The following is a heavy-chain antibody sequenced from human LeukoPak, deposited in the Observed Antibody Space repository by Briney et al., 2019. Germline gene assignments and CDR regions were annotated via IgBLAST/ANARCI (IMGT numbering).Heavy chain of an antibody. D-gene: IGHD6-19*01. Sequence: RGSLRLSCAASGFTLSGYDMHWVRQAPGKGLEWVSAIGIDGDTYYPGSVKGRFTISRENAKNSLYLQMNSLRGGDTAVYYCARTSLSGWYDSWGQGTLVTVSS. J-gene: IGHJ5*01. V-gene: IGHV3-13*01. CDR2: IGIDGDT. CDR3: ARTSLSGWYDS. CDR1: GFTLSGYD.